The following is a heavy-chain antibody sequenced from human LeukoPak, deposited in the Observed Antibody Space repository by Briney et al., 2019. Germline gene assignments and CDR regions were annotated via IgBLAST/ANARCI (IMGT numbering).Heavy chain of an antibody. V-gene: IGHV4-59*01. Sequence: SETLSLTCTVSGGSISSYYWSWIRQPPGKGLGWIGYIYYSGSTNYNPSLKSRVTISVDTSKNQFSLKLSSVTAADTAVYYCARDYTATCAFDIWGQGTMVTVSS. D-gene: IGHD3-16*01. CDR3: ARDYTATCAFDI. CDR2: IYYSGST. CDR1: GGSISSYY. J-gene: IGHJ3*02.